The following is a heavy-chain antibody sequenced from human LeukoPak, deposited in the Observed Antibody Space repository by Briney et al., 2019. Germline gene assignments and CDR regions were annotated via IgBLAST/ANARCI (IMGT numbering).Heavy chain of an antibody. CDR2: IYYSGST. CDR1: GGSISSSSYY. V-gene: IGHV4-39*07. D-gene: IGHD3-9*01. J-gene: IGHJ6*03. CDR3: ASEPFDWLFSYYYYYMDV. Sequence: PSETLSLTCTVSGGSISSSSYYWGWIRQPPGKGLEWIGSIYYSGSTYHNPSLKSRVTISVDTSKNQFSLKLSSVTAADTAVYYCASEPFDWLFSYYYYYMDVWGKGTTVTVSS.